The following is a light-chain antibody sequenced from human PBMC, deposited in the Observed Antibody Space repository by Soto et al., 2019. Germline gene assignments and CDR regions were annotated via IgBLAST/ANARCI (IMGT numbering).Light chain of an antibody. J-gene: IGKJ2*01. CDR2: GAS. CDR3: QQYNNWPRT. Sequence: EIVMTQSPATLSVSPGERATLSCRASQSVSSNLAWYQQKPGQAPRLLIYGASTRATGIPARFSGSASGTEVTLTISSVQSEDFAVYYCQQYNNWPRTFGQGTKLEIK. CDR1: QSVSSN. V-gene: IGKV3-15*01.